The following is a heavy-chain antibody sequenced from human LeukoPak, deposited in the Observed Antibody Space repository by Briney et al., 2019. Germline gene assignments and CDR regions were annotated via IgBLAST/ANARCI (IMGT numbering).Heavy chain of an antibody. CDR2: INPNSGGT. V-gene: IGHV1-2*02. CDR3: ASSGYSYGTPFDY. D-gene: IGHD5-18*01. J-gene: IGHJ4*02. Sequence: ASVKVSCKASGYTFTGYYMHWVRQAPGQGLEWMGWINPNSGGTNYAQKFQGRATMTRDTSISTAYMELSRLRSDDTAVYYCASSGYSYGTPFDYWGQGTLVTVSS. CDR1: GYTFTGYY.